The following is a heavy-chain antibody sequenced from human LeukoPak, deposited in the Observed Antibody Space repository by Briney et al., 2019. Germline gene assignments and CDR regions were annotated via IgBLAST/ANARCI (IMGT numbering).Heavy chain of an antibody. D-gene: IGHD2-15*01. CDR3: ARQAGCSGGSCISAHYGMDV. Sequence: SETLSLTCAVYGGSFSGYYWSWIRQPPGKGLEWIGSIYYSGSTYYNSSLKSRVAISVDTSKNQFSLNLYSVTAADTAVYFCARQAGCSGGSCISAHYGMDVWGQGTTVTVSS. CDR1: GGSFSGYY. V-gene: IGHV4-34*01. CDR2: IYYSGST. J-gene: IGHJ6*02.